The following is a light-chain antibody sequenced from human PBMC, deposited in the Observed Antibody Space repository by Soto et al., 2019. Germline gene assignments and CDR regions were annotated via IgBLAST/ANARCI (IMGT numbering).Light chain of an antibody. V-gene: IGLV2-8*01. CDR2: EVN. CDR1: SSGVGGYTY. J-gene: IGLJ1*01. CDR3: SSYAGSNNFV. Sequence: QSALTQPPSASGSPGQSVTISCTGTSSGVGGYTYVSWYQQHPGKAPKLVIFEVNKRPSGVPDRFSGSKSGNTASLTVSGLRTEDEADYYCSSYAGSNNFVFGTGTKVTVL.